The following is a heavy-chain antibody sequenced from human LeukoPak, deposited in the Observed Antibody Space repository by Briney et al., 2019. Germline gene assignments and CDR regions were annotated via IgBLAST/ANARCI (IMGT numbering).Heavy chain of an antibody. V-gene: IGHV1-18*01. D-gene: IGHD1-1*01. CDR3: ARELHVERDDY. J-gene: IGHJ4*02. CDR2: ISANDGKT. Sequence: ASVTVSCKASGFVFTSYGFTWVRQAPGQGLEWMGWISANDGKTHYSVKHQGRVTMSTDTVTSTAYMELRSLRSDDTAVYYCARELHVERDDYWGQGTLVTVSS. CDR1: GFVFTSYG.